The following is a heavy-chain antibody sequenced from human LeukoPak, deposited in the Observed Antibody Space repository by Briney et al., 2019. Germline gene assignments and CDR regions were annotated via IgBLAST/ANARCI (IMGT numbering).Heavy chain of an antibody. J-gene: IGHJ4*02. Sequence: SETLSLTCTVSGGSISSSSYYWGWIRQPPGTGLEWIGSIYYSGSTYYNPSLKSRVTISVDTSKNQFSLNLSSATAADTAVYYCARLYYDSSGYYQICYFDYWGQGTLVTVSS. CDR1: GGSISSSSYY. V-gene: IGHV4-39*01. CDR3: ARLYYDSSGYYQICYFDY. D-gene: IGHD3-22*01. CDR2: IYYSGST.